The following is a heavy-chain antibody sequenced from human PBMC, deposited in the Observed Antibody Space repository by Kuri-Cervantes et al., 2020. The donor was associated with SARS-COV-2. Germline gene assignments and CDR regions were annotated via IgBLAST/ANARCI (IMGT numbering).Heavy chain of an antibody. J-gene: IGHJ5*02. Sequence: GESLKISCAASGFTFSNYAMSWVRQAPGKGLECVSIISSGGGNTYYTDSVKGRFTISRDNAKNSLYLQMNSLRAEDTAVYYCARGVTEMYNWFDPWGQGTLVTVSS. D-gene: IGHD5-18*01. CDR3: ARGVTEMYNWFDP. CDR2: ISSGGGNT. V-gene: IGHV3-23*01. CDR1: GFTFSNYA.